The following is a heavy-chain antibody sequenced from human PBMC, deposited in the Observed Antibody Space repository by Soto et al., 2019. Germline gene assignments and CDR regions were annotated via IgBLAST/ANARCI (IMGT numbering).Heavy chain of an antibody. J-gene: IGHJ4*02. CDR3: ASQGELAYSSYDY. Sequence: GGSLRLSCAASGFTFSDYYMSWIRQAPGKGLEWVSYISGSGSTISYADSVKGRFTISRDNAKNSLYLQMNSLRAEDTAVYYCASQGELAYSSYDYWGQGTLVTVSS. CDR2: ISGSGSTI. D-gene: IGHD6-6*01. CDR1: GFTFSDYY. V-gene: IGHV3-11*01.